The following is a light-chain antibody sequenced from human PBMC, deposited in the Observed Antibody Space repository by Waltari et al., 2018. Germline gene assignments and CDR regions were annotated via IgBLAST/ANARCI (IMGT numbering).Light chain of an antibody. CDR2: SDN. J-gene: IGLJ2*01. CDR1: SSNIGSNT. V-gene: IGLV1-44*01. Sequence: QSVLTQPPSASGTPGQRVTISCSGSSSNIGSNTVKWYQQLPGTAPKLLIYSDNQRPSGVPDRFSGSKSGTSASLAISGLQSGDETDYYCAAWDDSLNGHIIFGGGTKLTVL. CDR3: AAWDDSLNGHII.